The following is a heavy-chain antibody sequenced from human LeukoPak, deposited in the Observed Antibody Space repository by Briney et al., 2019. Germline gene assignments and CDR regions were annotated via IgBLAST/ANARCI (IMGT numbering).Heavy chain of an antibody. Sequence: SETLSLTCTVSGGSISSYYWSWIRQPPGKGLEWIGYIYYSGSTNYNPSLKSRVTISVDTSKNQFSLKLSSVTAADTAVYYCARAHPIAVAGMEEAFDIWGQGTMVTVSS. CDR2: IYYSGST. D-gene: IGHD6-19*01. V-gene: IGHV4-59*01. CDR3: ARAHPIAVAGMEEAFDI. CDR1: GGSISSYY. J-gene: IGHJ3*02.